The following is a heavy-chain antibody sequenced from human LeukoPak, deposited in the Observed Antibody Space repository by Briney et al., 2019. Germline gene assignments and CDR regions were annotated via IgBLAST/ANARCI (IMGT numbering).Heavy chain of an antibody. Sequence: GGSLRLSCAASGFTFSSYSMNWVRQAPGKGLEWVSYITFSSSIIYYADSVKGRFTISRDNAKNSLYLQMNSLRAEGTAVYYCARDRLHYGEYEKTFDYWGQGTLVSVSS. CDR2: ITFSSSII. CDR3: ARDRLHYGEYEKTFDY. V-gene: IGHV3-48*01. CDR1: GFTFSSYS. D-gene: IGHD4-17*01. J-gene: IGHJ4*02.